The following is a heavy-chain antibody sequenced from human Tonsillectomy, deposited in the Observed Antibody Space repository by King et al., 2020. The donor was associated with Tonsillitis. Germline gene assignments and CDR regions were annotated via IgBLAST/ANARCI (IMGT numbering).Heavy chain of an antibody. D-gene: IGHD4-11*01. CDR2: ISYDGSNK. Sequence: VQLVESGGGVVQPGRSLRLSCAASGFTFSSYAMHWVRQAPGKGLEWVAVISYDGSNKYYADSVKGRFTISRDNSKNTLYLQMNSLRAEDTAVYYCETIYSPRYYFDYWGQGTLVTVSS. CDR3: ETIYSPRYYFDY. V-gene: IGHV3-30-3*01. J-gene: IGHJ4*02. CDR1: GFTFSSYA.